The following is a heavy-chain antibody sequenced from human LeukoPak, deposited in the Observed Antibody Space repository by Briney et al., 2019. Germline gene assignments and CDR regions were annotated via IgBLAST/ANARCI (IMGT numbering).Heavy chain of an antibody. J-gene: IGHJ4*02. D-gene: IGHD4-17*01. CDR1: GGSFSGYY. CDR2: INHSGST. V-gene: IGHV4-34*01. CDR3: ARGQLTVTTSPSFDY. Sequence: PSETLSLTCAVYGGSFSGYYWSWIRQPPGKELEWIGEINHSGSTNYNPSLKSRVTISVDTSKNQFSLKLSSVTAADTAVYYCARGQLTVTTSPSFDYWGQGTLVTVSS.